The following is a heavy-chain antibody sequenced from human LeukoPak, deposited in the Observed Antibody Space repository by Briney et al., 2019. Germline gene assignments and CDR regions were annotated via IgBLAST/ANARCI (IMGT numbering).Heavy chain of an antibody. CDR2: ISYDGSNK. V-gene: IGHV3-30*18. CDR3: AKDSSGYYYYGMDV. Sequence: GGSLRLSCAASGFTFSSYGMHWVRQAPGKGLEWVAVISYDGSNKYYADSVKGRFTISRDNSKNTLYLQMNSLRAEDTAVYYCAKDSSGYYYYGMDVWGQGTTVTVSS. CDR1: GFTFSSYG. D-gene: IGHD3-3*01. J-gene: IGHJ6*02.